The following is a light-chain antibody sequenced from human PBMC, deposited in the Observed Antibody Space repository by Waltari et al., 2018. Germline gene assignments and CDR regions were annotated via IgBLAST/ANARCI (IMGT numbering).Light chain of an antibody. J-gene: IGKJ4*01. CDR1: QNVNNF. V-gene: IGKV3-11*01. CDR3: QQRHSWPLT. CDR2: DTA. Sequence: ETVLTQSPVTLSLSPGERATLSCRASQNVNNFLAWYQQKPGQAPRLLIYDTANRATGIPARFSGSGSGTDFTLTISSLEPEDFAVYYCQQRHSWPLTCGGGTKVEIK.